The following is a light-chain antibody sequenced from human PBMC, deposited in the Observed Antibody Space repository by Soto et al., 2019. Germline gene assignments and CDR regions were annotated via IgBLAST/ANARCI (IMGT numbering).Light chain of an antibody. CDR2: AAS. CDR1: QSVNSNY. V-gene: IGKV3-20*01. CDR3: QQYSSGM. Sequence: EIVLTQSPGTLSLSPGERATLSCRASQSVNSNYLAWCQQKPGQAPRLLIYAASSRATGIPDRFSGGGSGTDFTLTISRLEPEDFAVYYCQQYSSGMFGQGTKVEIK. J-gene: IGKJ1*01.